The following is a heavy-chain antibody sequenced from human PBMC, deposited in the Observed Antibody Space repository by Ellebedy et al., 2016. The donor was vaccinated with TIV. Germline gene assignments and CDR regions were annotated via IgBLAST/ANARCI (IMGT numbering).Heavy chain of an antibody. D-gene: IGHD7-27*01. V-gene: IGHV5-10-1*01. J-gene: IGHJ4*02. Sequence: GESLKISCKGSAYSFTSYWISWVRQMSGKGLEWMGRIEPSDSYTNYSPAFQGHVTISADKSISTAYLQWSSLTASDTAMYYCARHAKTGAADFDYWGQGTLVTVSS. CDR3: ARHAKTGAADFDY. CDR2: IEPSDSYT. CDR1: AYSFTSYW.